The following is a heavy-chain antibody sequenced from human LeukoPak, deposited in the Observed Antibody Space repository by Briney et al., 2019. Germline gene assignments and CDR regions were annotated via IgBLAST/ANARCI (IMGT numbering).Heavy chain of an antibody. Sequence: GGSLRLSCAASGFTFSSYSMNWVRQAPGKGLEWVSSISSSSSYIYYADSVKGRFTISRDNAKNSLYLQMNSLRAEDTAVYYCARVYCSGGSCYGSDYFDYWGRGTLVTVSS. J-gene: IGHJ4*02. CDR1: GFTFSSYS. V-gene: IGHV3-21*01. CDR2: ISSSSSYI. CDR3: ARVYCSGGSCYGSDYFDY. D-gene: IGHD2-15*01.